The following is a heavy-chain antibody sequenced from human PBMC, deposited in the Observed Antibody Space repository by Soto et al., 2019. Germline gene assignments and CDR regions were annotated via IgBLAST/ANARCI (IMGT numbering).Heavy chain of an antibody. J-gene: IGHJ6*02. Sequence: ASVKVSCKVSGYTLTELSMHWVRQAPGKGLEWMGGFDPEDGETIYAQRFQGRVTMTEDTSTDTAYMELSSLRSEDTAVYYCATDMGLGELSLASYGMDVWGQGTTVTVSS. CDR2: FDPEDGET. V-gene: IGHV1-24*01. D-gene: IGHD3-16*02. CDR3: ATDMGLGELSLASYGMDV. CDR1: GYTLTELS.